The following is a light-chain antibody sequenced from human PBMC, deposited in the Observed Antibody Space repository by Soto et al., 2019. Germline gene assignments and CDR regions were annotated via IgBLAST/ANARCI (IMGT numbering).Light chain of an antibody. Sequence: IQMTQSPSTLSASVGDRVTITCRASQSISDWLAWYQQKPGKAPKLLIYRASRLESGVPSRFSGSGSGTEFTFPISSLQPEYFAHYHAQQNHSAWTSGQGKKVEIK. CDR2: RAS. CDR1: QSISDW. CDR3: QQNHSAWT. V-gene: IGKV1-5*03. J-gene: IGKJ1*01.